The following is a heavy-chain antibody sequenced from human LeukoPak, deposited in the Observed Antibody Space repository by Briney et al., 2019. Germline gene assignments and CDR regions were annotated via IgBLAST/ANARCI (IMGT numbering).Heavy chain of an antibody. Sequence: GGSLRLSCAASGFTVSSNYMSWVRQAPGKGLERVSVIYSGGSTYYADSVKGRFTISRDNSKNTLYLQMNSLRAEDTAVYYCARDQGHNWNDLDAFDIWGQGTMVTVSS. CDR3: ARDQGHNWNDLDAFDI. CDR2: IYSGGST. V-gene: IGHV3-66*01. J-gene: IGHJ3*02. D-gene: IGHD1-1*01. CDR1: GFTVSSNY.